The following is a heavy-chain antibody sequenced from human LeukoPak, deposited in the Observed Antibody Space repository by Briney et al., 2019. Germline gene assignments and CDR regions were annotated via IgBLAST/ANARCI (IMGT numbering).Heavy chain of an antibody. D-gene: IGHD6-6*01. CDR3: ARASRAARLHY. CDR2: INHSGST. Sequence: PSETLSLTCAVYGGSFSGYYWSWVRQPPGKGLEGIGEINHSGSTNYNPSLKSRVTISVDTSKNQFSLKLSSVTAADTAAYYCARASRAARLHYWGQGTLVTVSS. J-gene: IGHJ4*02. CDR1: GGSFSGYY. V-gene: IGHV4-34*01.